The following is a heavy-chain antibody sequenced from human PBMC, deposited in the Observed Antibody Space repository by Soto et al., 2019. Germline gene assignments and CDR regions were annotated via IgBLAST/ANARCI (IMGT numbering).Heavy chain of an antibody. J-gene: IGHJ4*01. CDR2: ISGSGSST. CDR3: AKGHQLVTPRQFDY. Sequence: EVQLLESGGTLVQPGGSLRLSCAASGFTFSNYAMTWVRQAPGKGMEGVSDISGSGSSTYYSDSVKVRFTIARNHSKNTLDLQMNSLGAADTAVYYCAKGHQLVTPRQFDYWGLGSLVTVSS. V-gene: IGHV3-23*01. D-gene: IGHD2-21*02. CDR1: GFTFSNYA.